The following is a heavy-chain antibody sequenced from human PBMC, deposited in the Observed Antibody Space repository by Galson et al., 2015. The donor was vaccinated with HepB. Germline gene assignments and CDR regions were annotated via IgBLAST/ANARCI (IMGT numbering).Heavy chain of an antibody. J-gene: IGHJ5*02. D-gene: IGHD6-6*01. CDR3: AVRYSSSSPSSP. CDR2: INHSGST. V-gene: IGHV4-34*01. CDR1: GGSFSGYY. Sequence: SETLSLTCAVYGGSFSGYYWSWIRQPPGKGLEWIGEINHSGSTNYNPSLKSRVTISVDTSKNQFSLKLSSVTAADTAVYYCAVRYSSSSPSSPWGQGTLVTVSS.